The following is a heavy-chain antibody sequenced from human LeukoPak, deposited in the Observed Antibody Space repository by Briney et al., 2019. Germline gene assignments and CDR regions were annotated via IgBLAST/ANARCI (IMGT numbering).Heavy chain of an antibody. CDR2: IWPDGSKK. J-gene: IGHJ4*02. V-gene: IGHV3-30*02. Sequence: GGSLRLSCAASGFTFSTYAMHWVRQAPGKGLEWVAFIWPDGSKKYYADSVKGRFAISRENSKNTVYLEMNDLRPEETALYFCAKISSSAESNFDYWGQGTLLTVS. CDR3: AKISSSAESNFDY. D-gene: IGHD6-25*01. CDR1: GFTFSTYA.